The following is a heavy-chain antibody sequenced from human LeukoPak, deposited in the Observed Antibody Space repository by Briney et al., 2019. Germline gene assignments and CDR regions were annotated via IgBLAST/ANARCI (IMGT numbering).Heavy chain of an antibody. J-gene: IGHJ4*02. CDR1: GGSFSIYY. V-gene: IGHV4-4*07. Sequence: PSETLSLTCTVSGGSFSIYYWTWIRQPAGKGLEWIGRIYTSGSTNYNPSLKSRVTMSVDTSKSQFSLKLSSVTAADTAVYYCARFSSIAAAFDYWGQGTLVTVSS. CDR2: IYTSGST. CDR3: ARFSSIAAAFDY. D-gene: IGHD6-13*01.